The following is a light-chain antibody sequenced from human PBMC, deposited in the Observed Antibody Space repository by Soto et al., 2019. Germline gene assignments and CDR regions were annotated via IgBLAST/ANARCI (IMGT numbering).Light chain of an antibody. J-gene: IGKJ2*01. CDR1: QRVTNDF. CDR3: QQYGAPPYT. V-gene: IGKV3-20*01. Sequence: EIVLTQSPGPLSLSPGDGATLSCGASQRVTNDFLAWYQQKPGQAPRLLIYGSSTRASYIPDRFTGSGSDTDFALTISRLEPADFAVYFCQQYGAPPYTFGQGTKLEIK. CDR2: GSS.